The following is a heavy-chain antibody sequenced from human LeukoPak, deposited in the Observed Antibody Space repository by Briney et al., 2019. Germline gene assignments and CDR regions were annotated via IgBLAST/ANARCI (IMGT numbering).Heavy chain of an antibody. CDR3: ASSAMAAEYYYYMDV. D-gene: IGHD5-18*01. V-gene: IGHV1-2*02. Sequence: ASVKVSCKASGGTFSSYAISWVRQAPGQGLEWMGWINPNSGGTNYAQKFQGKVTMTRDTSISTAYMELSRLRSDDTAVYYCASSAMAAEYYYYMDVWGKGTTVTVSS. J-gene: IGHJ6*03. CDR2: INPNSGGT. CDR1: GGTFSSYA.